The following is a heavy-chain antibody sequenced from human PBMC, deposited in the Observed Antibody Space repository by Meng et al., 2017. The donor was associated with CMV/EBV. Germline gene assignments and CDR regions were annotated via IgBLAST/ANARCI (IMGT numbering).Heavy chain of an antibody. Sequence: SETLSLTCAVYGGSFSGYYWSWIRQPPGKGLEWIGEINHSGSTNYNPSLKSRVTISVDTSKNQFSLKLSSVTAADTAVYHCARAKTMDYWGQGTLVTVSS. CDR3: ARAKTMDY. D-gene: IGHD1-14*01. V-gene: IGHV4-34*01. J-gene: IGHJ4*02. CDR1: GGSFSGYY. CDR2: INHSGST.